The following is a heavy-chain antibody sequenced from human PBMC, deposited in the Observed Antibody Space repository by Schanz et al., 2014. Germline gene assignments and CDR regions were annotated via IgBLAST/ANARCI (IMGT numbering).Heavy chain of an antibody. CDR2: IWFDGSNK. Sequence: QVQLVESGGGFVPPGGVLRISWAGSWFHFQRGGLDWVRQAPGKGLEWVAIIWFDGSNKYYADSVKGRFTISRDNSKNTLFLQMNSLRAEDTAVYYCAKDYRTGAIDYWGQGTLVTVSS. D-gene: IGHD7-27*01. CDR3: AKDYRTGAIDY. V-gene: IGHV3-33*06. J-gene: IGHJ4*02. CDR1: WFHFQRGG.